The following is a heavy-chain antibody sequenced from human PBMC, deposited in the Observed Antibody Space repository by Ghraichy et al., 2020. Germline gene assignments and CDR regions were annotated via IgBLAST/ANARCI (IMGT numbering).Heavy chain of an antibody. CDR2: IYYSGST. Sequence: ETLSLTCTVSGGSISSYYWSWIRQPPGKGLEWIGYIYYSGSTNYNPSLKSRVTISVDTSKNQFSLKLSSVTAADTAVYYCARHTFPGASWFDPWGQGTLVTVSS. D-gene: IGHD1-26*01. CDR3: ARHTFPGASWFDP. J-gene: IGHJ5*02. V-gene: IGHV4-59*08. CDR1: GGSISSYY.